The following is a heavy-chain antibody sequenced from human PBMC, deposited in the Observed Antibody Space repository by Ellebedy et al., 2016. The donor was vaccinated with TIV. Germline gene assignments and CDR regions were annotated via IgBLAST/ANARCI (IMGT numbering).Heavy chain of an antibody. CDR2: IYHTGWT. CDR1: GDSISGGYY. CDR3: ARDAVVTPESAFDI. Sequence: SETLSLTCTVSGDSISGGYYWGCIRQSPGKGLEWIGSIYHTGWTSYNPSLKSRVTISVDTSKNQFSLKLSSVTAADTAVYYCARDAVVTPESAFDIWGQGTMVTVSS. J-gene: IGHJ3*02. V-gene: IGHV4-38-2*02. D-gene: IGHD4-23*01.